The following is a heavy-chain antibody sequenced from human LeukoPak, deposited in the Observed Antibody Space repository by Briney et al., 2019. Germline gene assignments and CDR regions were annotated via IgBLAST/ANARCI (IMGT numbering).Heavy chain of an antibody. Sequence: PSETLSLTCTVSGGSISSYYWSWIRQPAGKGLEWIGRIYTSGSTNYNPSLKSRVTMSVDTSKNQFSLKLSSVTAADTAVYYCARERGSRFLEWLFFDYWGQGTLVTVSS. CDR2: IYTSGST. V-gene: IGHV4-4*07. D-gene: IGHD3-3*01. CDR1: GGSISSYY. J-gene: IGHJ4*02. CDR3: ARERGSRFLEWLFFDY.